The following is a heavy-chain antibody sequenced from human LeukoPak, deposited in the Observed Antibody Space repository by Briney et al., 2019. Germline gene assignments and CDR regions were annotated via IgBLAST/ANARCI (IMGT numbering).Heavy chain of an antibody. V-gene: IGHV3-7*01. Sequence: PGGSLRLSCAASGFTFRSYWMIWVRQPPGKGLEWVASIKQDGNEKYYVDSVKGRFTISRDNANNSLFLQMNSLRAEDTAVYYCARDLPDYWGQGTLVTVSS. J-gene: IGHJ4*02. CDR3: ARDLPDY. CDR1: GFTFRSYW. CDR2: IKQDGNEK.